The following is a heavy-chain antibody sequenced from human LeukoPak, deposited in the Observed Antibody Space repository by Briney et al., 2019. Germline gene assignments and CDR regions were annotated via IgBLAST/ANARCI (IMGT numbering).Heavy chain of an antibody. CDR1: GFTFSSYG. Sequence: GGSLRLSCAASGFTFSSYGMHWVRQTPGKGLEWVAFIRYDGSNKYYADSVKGRFTISRDNSKNTLYLQMNSLRPEDTAVYYCARGSIVGARGLGDYWGQGTLVTVSS. D-gene: IGHD1-26*01. J-gene: IGHJ4*02. V-gene: IGHV3-30*02. CDR2: IRYDGSNK. CDR3: ARGSIVGARGLGDY.